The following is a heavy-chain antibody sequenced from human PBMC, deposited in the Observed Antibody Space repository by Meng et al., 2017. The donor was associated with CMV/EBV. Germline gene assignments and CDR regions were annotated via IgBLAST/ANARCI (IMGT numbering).Heavy chain of an antibody. D-gene: IGHD2-2*02. J-gene: IGHJ5*02. CDR2: IYTSGST. CDR3: AREIVVVPAAIDNWFDP. CDR1: GGSISSCY. Sequence: QVQLQEAGPGRVKPSETLSLTCTVSGGSISSCYWSWIRQPAGKGLEWIGRIYTSGSTNYNPSLKSRVTMSVDTSKNQFSLKLSSVTAADTAVYYCAREIVVVPAAIDNWFDPWGQGTLVTVSS. V-gene: IGHV4-4*07.